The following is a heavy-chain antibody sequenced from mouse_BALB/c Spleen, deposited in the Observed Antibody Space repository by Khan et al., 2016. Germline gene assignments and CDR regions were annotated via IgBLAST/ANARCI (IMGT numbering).Heavy chain of an antibody. CDR2: INPSSGYT. J-gene: IGHJ3*01. Sequence: VQLQESGAELARPGASVKMSCKASGYTFTSYTMHWVKQRPAQGLEWIGYINPSSGYTNYNQKFKDKATLPADKSSSTAYMQLSSLTSDESTVYYCARRCGSYGRSFCAYRGQGTLVTVTA. CDR3: ARRCGSYGRSFCAY. CDR1: GYTFTSYT. V-gene: IGHV1-4*01. D-gene: IGHD1-1*01.